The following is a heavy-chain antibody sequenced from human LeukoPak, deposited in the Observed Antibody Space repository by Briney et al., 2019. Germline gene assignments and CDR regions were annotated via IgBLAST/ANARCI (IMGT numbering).Heavy chain of an antibody. V-gene: IGHV3-33*01. Sequence: GRSLRLSCAASGFTFSSYGMHWVRQAPGKGLEWVAVIWYDGSNKYYADSVKGRFTISRDNSKNTLYLQMNGLRAEDTAVYYCARGSAAREFYYYGMDVWGQGTTVTVSS. CDR1: GFTFSSYG. D-gene: IGHD6-6*01. J-gene: IGHJ6*02. CDR2: IWYDGSNK. CDR3: ARGSAAREFYYYGMDV.